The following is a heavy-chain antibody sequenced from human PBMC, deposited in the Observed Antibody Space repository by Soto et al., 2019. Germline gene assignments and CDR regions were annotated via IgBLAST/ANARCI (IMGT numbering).Heavy chain of an antibody. CDR1: GGSFSGYQ. J-gene: IGHJ6*03. CDR3: ARGLILWFGELSRRGGYYYYMDV. Sequence: QVQLQQWGAGLLKPSETLSLACAVYGGSFSGYQWTWIRQTPGKGLEWIGEINDSGNINYNPSLKGAGTILVETAKKQISLKLRSVNAADTAVYYCARGLILWFGELSRRGGYYYYMDVWGKGTSVTVSS. D-gene: IGHD3-10*01. V-gene: IGHV4-34*01. CDR2: INDSGNI.